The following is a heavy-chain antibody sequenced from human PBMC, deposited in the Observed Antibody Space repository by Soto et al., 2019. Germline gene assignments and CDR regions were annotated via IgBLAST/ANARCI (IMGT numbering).Heavy chain of an antibody. CDR1: GGSISSYY. CDR2: IYYSGST. Sequence: QVQLQESGPGLVKPSETLSLTCTVSGGSISSYYWSWIRQPPGKGLEWIGYIYYSGSTNYNPSLTSRVTISVDTSKNQFSLKLSSVTAADTAVYYCARGPPGYCSGGSCPFDYWGQGTLVTVSS. V-gene: IGHV4-59*01. D-gene: IGHD2-15*01. CDR3: ARGPPGYCSGGSCPFDY. J-gene: IGHJ4*02.